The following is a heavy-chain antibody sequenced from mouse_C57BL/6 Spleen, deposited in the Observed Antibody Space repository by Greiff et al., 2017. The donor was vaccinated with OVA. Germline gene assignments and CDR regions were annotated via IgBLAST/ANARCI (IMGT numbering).Heavy chain of an antibody. D-gene: IGHD1-1*01. V-gene: IGHV1-66*01. CDR2: IYPGSGNT. J-gene: IGHJ2*01. CDR3: AREGSSYFLDD. CDR1: GYSFTSYY. Sequence: LVESGPELVKPGASVKISCKASGYSFTSYYIHWVKQRPGQGLEWIGWIYPGSGNTKYNEKFKGKATLTADKSSSTAYMQLSSLTSEDSAVYYCAREGSSYFLDDWGQGTTLTVSS.